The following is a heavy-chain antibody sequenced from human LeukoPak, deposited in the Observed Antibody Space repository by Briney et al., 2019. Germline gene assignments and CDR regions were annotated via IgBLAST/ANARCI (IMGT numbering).Heavy chain of an antibody. D-gene: IGHD6-13*01. J-gene: IGHJ4*02. V-gene: IGHV4-59*08. CDR2: IYYSGST. CDR1: GGSISSYF. Sequence: SETLSLTCTVSGGSISSYFWSWIRQPPGKGLEWIGYIYYSGSTNYNPSLKSRVTISVDTSKNQFSLKLSSVTAADTAVYYCARHYRFQQLGSSDSWGQGTLVTVSS. CDR3: ARHYRFQQLGSSDS.